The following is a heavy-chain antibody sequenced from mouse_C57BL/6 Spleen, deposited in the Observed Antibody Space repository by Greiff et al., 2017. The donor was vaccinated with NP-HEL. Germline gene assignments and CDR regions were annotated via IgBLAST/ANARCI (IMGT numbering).Heavy chain of an antibody. D-gene: IGHD1-1*01. V-gene: IGHV1-53*01. CDR3: ARVPGSSYGWFAY. Sequence: VQLQQSGTDLVKPGASVKLSCKASGYTFTSYWMHWVKQRPGQGLEWIGNINPSNGGTNYNEKFKSKATLTVDKSSSTAYMQLSSLTSEDSAVYYCARVPGSSYGWFAYWGQGTLVTVSA. CDR1: GYTFTSYW. J-gene: IGHJ3*01. CDR2: INPSNGGT.